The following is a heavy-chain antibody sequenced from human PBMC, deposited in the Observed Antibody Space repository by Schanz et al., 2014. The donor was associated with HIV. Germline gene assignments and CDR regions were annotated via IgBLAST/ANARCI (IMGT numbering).Heavy chain of an antibody. CDR1: GFNFNNYA. D-gene: IGHD3-22*01. V-gene: IGHV3-23*01. J-gene: IGHJ4*02. Sequence: ESGGGVVRPGGSLRLSCAASGFNFNNYAMTWVRQAPGKGLEWVSSISESGGRTYYADSVNGRFTISRDNSKNTLYLQMTTLRIDDTAVYYCAKPEYDSRGNSQSHFDYWGQGTLVTVSS. CDR3: AKPEYDSRGNSQSHFDY. CDR2: ISESGGRT.